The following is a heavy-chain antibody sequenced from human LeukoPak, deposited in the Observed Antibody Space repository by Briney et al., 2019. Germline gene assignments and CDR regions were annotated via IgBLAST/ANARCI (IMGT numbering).Heavy chain of an antibody. CDR2: ISYDGRKK. CDR3: ARASDSDGSGMWYYYMDV. Sequence: PGGSLRLSCAASGFTFSSYGMHWVRQAPGKGLEWVTVISYDGRKKNYVDSVKGRFTISRDNYKNTVYLQMNSLRAEDTAVYYCARASDSDGSGMWYYYMDVWGKGTTVTISS. D-gene: IGHD3-10*01. V-gene: IGHV3-30*03. CDR1: GFTFSSYG. J-gene: IGHJ6*03.